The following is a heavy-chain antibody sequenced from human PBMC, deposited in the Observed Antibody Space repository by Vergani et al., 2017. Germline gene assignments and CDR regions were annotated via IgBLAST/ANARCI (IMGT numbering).Heavy chain of an antibody. CDR3: AGSGSYSY. CDR2: ISYDGSNK. V-gene: IGHV3-30-3*01. D-gene: IGHD1-26*01. Sequence: QVQLVESGGGVVQPGRSLRLCSAASGFTFSSYAMHWVRQAPGKGLEWVAVISYDGSNKYYADSVKGRFTISRDNSKNTLYLQINSLRAEDTAVYYCAGSGSYSYWGQGTLVTVSS. J-gene: IGHJ4*02. CDR1: GFTFSSYA.